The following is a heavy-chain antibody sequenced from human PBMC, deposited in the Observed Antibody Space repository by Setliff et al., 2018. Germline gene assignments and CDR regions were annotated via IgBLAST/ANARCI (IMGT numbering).Heavy chain of an antibody. CDR1: GGSISSYY. D-gene: IGHD5-18*01. CDR2: IYYSGST. V-gene: IGHV4-59*01. CDR3: AREHGYSYGQTYYYYGMDV. Sequence: SETLSLTCTVSGGSISSYYWSWIRQPPGKRLEWIGYIYYSGSTNYNPSLKSRVTISVDTSKNQFSLKLSSVTAADTAVYYCAREHGYSYGQTYYYYGMDVWGQGTTVTVSS. J-gene: IGHJ6*02.